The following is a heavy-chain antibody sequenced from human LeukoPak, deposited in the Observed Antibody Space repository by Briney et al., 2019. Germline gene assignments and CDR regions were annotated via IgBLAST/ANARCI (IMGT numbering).Heavy chain of an antibody. V-gene: IGHV4-4*07. CDR3: AREGGDYGGNSDY. CDR1: GGSMTNYY. J-gene: IGHJ4*02. Sequence: PSETLSLTCAVSGGSMTNYYWSWIRQPAGKGLEWIGRIYTSGSSNYNPSLKSRVTMSVDTSKNQFSLKLSSVTAADTAVYYCAREGGDYGGNSDYWGQGTLVTVSS. D-gene: IGHD4-23*01. CDR2: IYTSGSS.